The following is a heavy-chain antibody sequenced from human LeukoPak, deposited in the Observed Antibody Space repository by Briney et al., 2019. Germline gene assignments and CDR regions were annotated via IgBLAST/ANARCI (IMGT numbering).Heavy chain of an antibody. CDR3: GRPRRVMTANDAFDI. J-gene: IGHJ3*02. CDR1: GXTFRSYG. CDR2: IWYDGSNK. V-gene: IGHV3-33*01. Sequence: GRSLRLSCAASGXTFRSYGMHWVRQAPGKGRQWVAVIWYDGSNKYYADSVKGRFTISRDNSKNTLSLQMNSLRAEDTAVYYCGRPRRVMTANDAFDIWGQGTMVTVAS. D-gene: IGHD2-21*02.